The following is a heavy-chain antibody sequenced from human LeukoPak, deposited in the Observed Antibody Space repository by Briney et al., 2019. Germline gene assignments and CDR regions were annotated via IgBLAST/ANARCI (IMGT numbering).Heavy chain of an antibody. J-gene: IGHJ4*02. D-gene: IGHD4-11*01. CDR1: GYTFTSYG. CDR2: ISAYNGNT. Sequence: GASVKVSCKASGYTFTSYGISWVRQAPGQGLEWMGWISAYNGNTNYAQKLQGRVTMTTDTSTSTAYMELRSLRSDDTAVYYCASVEYYSNYKGSYYFDYWGQGTLVTVSS. V-gene: IGHV1-18*01. CDR3: ASVEYYSNYKGSYYFDY.